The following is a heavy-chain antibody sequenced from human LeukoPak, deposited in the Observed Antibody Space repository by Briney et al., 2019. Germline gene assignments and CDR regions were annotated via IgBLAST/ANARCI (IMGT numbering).Heavy chain of an antibody. CDR2: IYHSGST. J-gene: IGHJ4*02. CDR3: ARGRGYSDMNFDY. D-gene: IGHD5-18*01. CDR1: GYSISSGYY. V-gene: IGHV4-38-2*02. Sequence: SETLSLTCTVSGYSISSGYYWGWIRQPPGKGLEWIGSIYHSGSTYYNPSLKSRVTISVDTSKNQFSLKLSSVTAADTAVYYCARGRGYSDMNFDYWGQGTLVTVSS.